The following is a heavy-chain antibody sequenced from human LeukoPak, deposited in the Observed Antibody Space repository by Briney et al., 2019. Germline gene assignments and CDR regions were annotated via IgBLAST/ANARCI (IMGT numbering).Heavy chain of an antibody. V-gene: IGHV4-30-4*01. CDR3: ARDRLGGSSGYYLDY. Sequence: TASQTLSLTCIVSGGSISSGDYYWSWIRQPPGKGLEWIGYIYYSGSTYYNPSLKSRVTISVDTSKNQFSLKLSSVTAADTAVYYCARDRLGGSSGYYLDYWGQGTLVTVSS. J-gene: IGHJ4*02. D-gene: IGHD3-22*01. CDR1: GGSISSGDYY. CDR2: IYYSGST.